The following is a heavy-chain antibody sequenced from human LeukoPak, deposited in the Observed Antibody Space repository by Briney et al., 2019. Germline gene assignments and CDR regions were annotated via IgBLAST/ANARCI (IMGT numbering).Heavy chain of an antibody. CDR3: ARAEYTYGPRGFDF. J-gene: IGHJ4*02. D-gene: IGHD5-18*01. Sequence: GGSLRLSCAASGFTFISYTINWVRHGPGRGLEWVSSISSSGSYRYYADSVMGRFTISRDNAKNSLYLQMNSLTAEDTAVYYCARAEYTYGPRGFDFWGQGTLVTVS. CDR2: ISSSGSYR. V-gene: IGHV3-21*01. CDR1: GFTFISYT.